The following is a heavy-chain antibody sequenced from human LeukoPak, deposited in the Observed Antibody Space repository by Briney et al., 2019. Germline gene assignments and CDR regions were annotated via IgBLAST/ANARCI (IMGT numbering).Heavy chain of an antibody. Sequence: SETLSLTCTVSGGSISSYYWSWIRQPPGKGLEWIGYIYYSGSTNYNPSLKSRVTISVDTSKNQFSLKLSSVTAADTAVYYCARGRVNSSPHADYWGQGTLVTVSS. D-gene: IGHD6-13*01. V-gene: IGHV4-59*12. CDR2: IYYSGST. CDR3: ARGRVNSSPHADY. J-gene: IGHJ4*02. CDR1: GGSISSYY.